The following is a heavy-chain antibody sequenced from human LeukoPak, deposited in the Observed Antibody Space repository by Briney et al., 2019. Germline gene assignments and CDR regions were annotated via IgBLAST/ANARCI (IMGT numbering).Heavy chain of an antibody. V-gene: IGHV4-4*07. J-gene: IGHJ6*03. Sequence: ASETLSLTCTVSGGSISSDYWSWIRQPAGKGLEWIGRTYTSGSTNYNPSLKSRVTISVDTSKNQFSLKLSSVTAADTAVYYCAREVDVLLWFGDHYYYYMDVWGKGTTVTVSS. D-gene: IGHD3-10*01. CDR3: AREVDVLLWFGDHYYYYMDV. CDR1: GGSISSDY. CDR2: TYTSGST.